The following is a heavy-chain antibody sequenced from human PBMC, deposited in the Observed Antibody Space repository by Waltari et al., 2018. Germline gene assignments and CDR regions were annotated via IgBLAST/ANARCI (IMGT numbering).Heavy chain of an antibody. V-gene: IGHV5-51*01. CDR2: IYPGDSYT. D-gene: IGHD6-13*01. Sequence: EVQLVQSGAEVKKPGESLNISCKGSGYRFTSYWIGWVRRMPGNGLEWMGIIYPGDSYTRYSPSFQGQVTISADKSISTAYLQWSSLKASDTAMYYCARLFYSSSWYGGRYFDYWGQGTLVTVSS. CDR1: GYRFTSYW. CDR3: ARLFYSSSWYGGRYFDY. J-gene: IGHJ4*02.